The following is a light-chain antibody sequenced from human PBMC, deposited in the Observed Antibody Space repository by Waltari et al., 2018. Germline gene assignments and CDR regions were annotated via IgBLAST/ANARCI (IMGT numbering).Light chain of an antibody. Sequence: QSVLTQPPSASGTPGQRVTISCSGSSSNIGSNYVYWYQQLPGTAPKLLIYRNNQRSSGVPDRFSGSKSGTSASLASSVLRSEDEADYYCAAWDDSLSGFYWVFGGGTKLTVL. V-gene: IGLV1-47*01. CDR3: AAWDDSLSGFYWV. CDR2: RNN. CDR1: SSNIGSNY. J-gene: IGLJ3*02.